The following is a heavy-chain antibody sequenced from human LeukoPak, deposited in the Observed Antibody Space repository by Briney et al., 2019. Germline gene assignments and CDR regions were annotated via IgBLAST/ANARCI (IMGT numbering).Heavy chain of an antibody. V-gene: IGHV5-51*01. CDR1: GYTSTTYW. Sequence: GESLKISCKASGYTSTTYWIGWVRQMPGRGLEWMGIIYRGDSDTRYSPSFQGQVTISVDKSISTAYLQWSSLKASDTAIYYCARSGNYLDAFNIWGQGTMVTVSS. D-gene: IGHD1-26*01. J-gene: IGHJ3*02. CDR2: IYRGDSDT. CDR3: ARSGNYLDAFNI.